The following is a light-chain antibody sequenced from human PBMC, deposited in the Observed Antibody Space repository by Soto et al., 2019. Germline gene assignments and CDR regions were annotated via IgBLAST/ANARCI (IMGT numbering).Light chain of an antibody. CDR1: PSVSSSY. Sequence: EIVLTQSPGTLSLSPGERATLSCRASPSVSSSYLAWYQQKPGQAPRLLIYDASSRATGIPDRFSGSGSGTDFTLTISRLEPEDFGVYYCQQYGDSRTFGQGTKVEIK. J-gene: IGKJ1*01. V-gene: IGKV3-20*01. CDR3: QQYGDSRT. CDR2: DAS.